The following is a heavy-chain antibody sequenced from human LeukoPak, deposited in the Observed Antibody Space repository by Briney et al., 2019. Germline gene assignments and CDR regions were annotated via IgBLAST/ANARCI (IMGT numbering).Heavy chain of an antibody. CDR1: GFTFSSYA. V-gene: IGHV3-23*01. Sequence: PGGSLRLSCAASGFTFSSYAMSWVRQAPGKGLEWVSAISGSGGSTYYADSVKGRFTISRDNSKNTLYLQMNSPRAEDTAVYYCAALEYYDSPHGAFDIWGQGTMVTVSS. D-gene: IGHD3-22*01. CDR2: ISGSGGST. J-gene: IGHJ3*02. CDR3: AALEYYDSPHGAFDI.